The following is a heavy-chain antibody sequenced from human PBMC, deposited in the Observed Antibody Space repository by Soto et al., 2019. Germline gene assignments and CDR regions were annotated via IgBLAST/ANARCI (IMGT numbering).Heavy chain of an antibody. V-gene: IGHV1-46*01. CDR2: INPSGGST. CDR3: ARDGVRDYDSYYYYGMDV. D-gene: IGHD3-22*01. Sequence: ASVKVSFKASGYTFTSYYMHWVRQAPGQGLEWMGIINPSGGSTSYAQKFQGRVTMTRDTSTSTVYMELSSLRSEDTAVYYCARDGVRDYDSYYYYGMDVWGQGTTVTVSS. J-gene: IGHJ6*02. CDR1: GYTFTSYY.